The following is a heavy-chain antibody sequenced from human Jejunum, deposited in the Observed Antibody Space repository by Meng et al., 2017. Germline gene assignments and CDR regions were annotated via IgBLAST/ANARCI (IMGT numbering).Heavy chain of an antibody. CDR2: IRPGDSDT. D-gene: IGHD2-15*01. Sequence: GESLKISCKASGYSFSIYYIGWVRQMPGKGLEWTAVIRPGDSDTNYSPSFQGLVTISADTSINTAYLQWSLKASDTAMYYCARRIGSSGRAFDMWGQGTMVTVSS. V-gene: IGHV5-51*01. CDR1: GYSFSIYY. J-gene: IGHJ3*02. CDR3: ARRIGSSGRAFDM.